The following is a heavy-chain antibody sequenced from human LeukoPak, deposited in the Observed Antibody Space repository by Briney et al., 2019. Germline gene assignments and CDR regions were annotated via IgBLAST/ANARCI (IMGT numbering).Heavy chain of an antibody. CDR3: TTAPIVVVPAAYYYGMDV. Sequence: GGSLRLSCAASGFTFSNAWMSWVRQAPGKGLEWVGRIKSKTDGGTTDYAAPVKGRFTISRDDSKNTLYLQMNSLKTEDTAVYYCTTAPIVVVPAAYYYGMDVWGQGTTVTVSS. D-gene: IGHD2-2*01. V-gene: IGHV3-15*01. J-gene: IGHJ6*02. CDR2: IKSKTDGGTT. CDR1: GFTFSNAW.